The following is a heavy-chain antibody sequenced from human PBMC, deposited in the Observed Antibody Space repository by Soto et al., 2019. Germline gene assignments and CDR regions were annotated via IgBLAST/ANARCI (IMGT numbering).Heavy chain of an antibody. V-gene: IGHV4-34*01. CDR1: GGSISSYY. D-gene: IGHD2-2*01. J-gene: IGHJ3*02. Sequence: PSETLSLTCTVSGGSISSYYWSWIRQPPGKGLEWIGEINHSGSTNYNPSLKSRVTISVDTSKNQFSLKLSSVTAADTAVYYCAREPNGYCSSTSCPPRRGFDIWGQGTMVTVSS. CDR2: INHSGST. CDR3: AREPNGYCSSTSCPPRRGFDI.